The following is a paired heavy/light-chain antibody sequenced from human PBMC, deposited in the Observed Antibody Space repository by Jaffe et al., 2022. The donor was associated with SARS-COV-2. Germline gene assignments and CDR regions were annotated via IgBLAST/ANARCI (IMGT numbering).Light chain of an antibody. CDR1: SSDVGGYNY. V-gene: IGLV2-11*01. CDR2: DVD. J-gene: IGLJ1*01. Sequence: QSALTQPRSVSGSPGQSVTISCSGSSSDVGGYNYVSWFQQHPGKAPQVLIYDVDKRPSGVPHRFSGSKSGSTASLTISGLQADDEADYYCCSYAGIYTHVFGTGTKVTVL. CDR3: CSYAGIYTHV.
Heavy chain of an antibody. J-gene: IGHJ4*02. D-gene: IGHD3-9*01. V-gene: IGHV3-21*06. CDR1: GFTFSSYS. CDR2: ISSSYSHYI. Sequence: EVQLVESGGGLVKPGGSLRLSCAASGFTFSSYSMNWVRQAPGKGLEWVASISSSYSHYIYYADSVKGRFTISRDNAKNSLYLQMNSLRAEDTAVYYCATKLDGAFFDWLLYYWGQGTLVTVSS. CDR3: ATKLDGAFFDWLLYY.